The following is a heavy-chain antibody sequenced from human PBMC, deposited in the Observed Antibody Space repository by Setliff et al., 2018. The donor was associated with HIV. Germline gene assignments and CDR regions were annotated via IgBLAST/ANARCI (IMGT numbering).Heavy chain of an antibody. CDR2: IHNSGTT. CDR1: DASITADTFY. V-gene: IGHV4-30-4*08. J-gene: IGHJ5*02. Sequence: PSETLSLTCTVSDASITADTFYWNWLRKRPGTGPDWIGYIHNSGTTHSYPAVESRLIISLDMSNNLYALHLASVTAADTAVYYCARSNLEPTSSLFDPWGPGTLGTVSS. CDR3: ARSNLEPTSSLFDP. D-gene: IGHD2-2*01.